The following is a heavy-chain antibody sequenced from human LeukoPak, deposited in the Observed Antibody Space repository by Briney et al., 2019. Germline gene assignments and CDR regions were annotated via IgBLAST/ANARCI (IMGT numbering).Heavy chain of an antibody. CDR1: GFTFSSYA. V-gene: IGHV3-11*04. CDR3: ARAGDNDGWYAFGVFDY. J-gene: IGHJ4*02. CDR2: ISSSGRTI. D-gene: IGHD6-19*01. Sequence: GGSLRLSCAASGFTFSSYAMSWIRQAPGKGLEWISYISSSGRTIYYADSVKGRFTISRDNAKNSLYLQMNSLRAEDTAVYYCARAGDNDGWYAFGVFDYWGQGTLVTVSS.